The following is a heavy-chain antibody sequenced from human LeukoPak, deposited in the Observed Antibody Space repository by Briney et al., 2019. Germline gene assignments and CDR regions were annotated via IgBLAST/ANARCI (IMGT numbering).Heavy chain of an antibody. CDR3: ARGRRDGYNIDGAFDI. J-gene: IGHJ3*02. Sequence: GASVKVSCKASGGTFSSYAIRWVRQAPGQGLEWMGGSIPIFGTANYAQKFQGRVTITADESTSTAYMELSSLRSEDTAVYYCARGRRDGYNIDGAFDIWGQGTMVTVSS. CDR1: GGTFSSYA. V-gene: IGHV1-69*13. CDR2: SIPIFGTA. D-gene: IGHD5-24*01.